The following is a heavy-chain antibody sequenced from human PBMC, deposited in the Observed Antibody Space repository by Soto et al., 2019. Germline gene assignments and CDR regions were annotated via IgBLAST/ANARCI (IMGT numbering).Heavy chain of an antibody. CDR1: GHSFTSYG. Sequence: ASVKVSCKAAGHSFTSYGISWVRQAPGQGLEWMGWISAYNGNTNYAQKLQGRVTMTTDTSTSTAYMELRSLRSDDTAVYYCARRGYCSSTSCYDYYYYGMDVWGQGTTVTVSS. CDR2: ISAYNGNT. D-gene: IGHD2-2*01. CDR3: ARRGYCSSTSCYDYYYYGMDV. V-gene: IGHV1-18*04. J-gene: IGHJ6*02.